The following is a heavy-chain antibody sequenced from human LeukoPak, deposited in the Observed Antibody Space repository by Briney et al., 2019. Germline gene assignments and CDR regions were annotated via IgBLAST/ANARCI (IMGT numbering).Heavy chain of an antibody. D-gene: IGHD6-13*01. CDR1: GYTFTGYY. CDR2: INPNSGGT. CDR3: AKSIAAAVYDAFDI. V-gene: IGHV1-2*04. Sequence: WASVKVSCKASGYTFTGYYMHWVRQAPGQGLEWMGWINPNSGGTNYAQKFQGWVTMTRDTSISTAYMELSRLRSDDTAVYYCAKSIAAAVYDAFDIWGQGTMVTVSS. J-gene: IGHJ3*02.